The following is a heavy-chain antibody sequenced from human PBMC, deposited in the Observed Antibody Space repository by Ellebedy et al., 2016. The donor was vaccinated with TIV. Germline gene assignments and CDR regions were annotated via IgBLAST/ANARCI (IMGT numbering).Heavy chain of an antibody. Sequence: SETLSLTXTVSGGSISSSSYYWGWIRQPPGKGLEWIGSIYYSGSTYYNPSLKSRVTISVDTSKNQFSLKLSSVTAADTAVYYCASSGSYGYYYYYYMDVWGKGTTVTVSS. CDR3: ASSGSYGYYYYYYMDV. V-gene: IGHV4-39*01. CDR1: GGSISSSSYY. D-gene: IGHD1-26*01. CDR2: IYYSGST. J-gene: IGHJ6*03.